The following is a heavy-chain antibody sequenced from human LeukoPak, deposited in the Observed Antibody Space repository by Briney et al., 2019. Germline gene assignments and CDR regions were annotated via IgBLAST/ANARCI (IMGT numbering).Heavy chain of an antibody. D-gene: IGHD1-26*01. CDR2: INQDGSEK. CDR3: ARMGGNYGY. CDR1: GLTFSSYW. J-gene: IGHJ4*02. V-gene: IGHV3-7*01. Sequence: GGSLRLSCAASGLTFSSYWMSWVRQAPGKGLEWVANINQDGSEKDYVDSVKGRFTISRDNAKKSLHLQMNSLRAEDTAVYYCARMGGNYGYWGQGTLVSVSS.